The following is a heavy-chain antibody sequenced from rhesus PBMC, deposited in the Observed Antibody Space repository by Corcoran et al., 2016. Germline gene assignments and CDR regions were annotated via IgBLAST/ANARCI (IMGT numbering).Heavy chain of an antibody. Sequence: QVQLQESGPGLVRPAETLSLTCRVSGDSISSVSWWTWSRQPPGKGLEWIGNVGGNSGTTYYNPSLKSRATLSKDASQNQFSLKLTSGTAADTAVYFCARRYSSSWTWGQGVLVSVSS. V-gene: IGHV4-65*02. CDR1: GDSISSVSW. J-gene: IGHJ4*01. D-gene: IGHD3-3*01. CDR2: VGGNSGTT. CDR3: ARRYSSSWT.